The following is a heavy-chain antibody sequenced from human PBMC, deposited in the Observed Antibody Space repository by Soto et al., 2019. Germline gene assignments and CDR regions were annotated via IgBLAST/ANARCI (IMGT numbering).Heavy chain of an antibody. Sequence: PGGSLRLSCAASGFTFSSYGMHWVRQAPGTGLEWVAVIWYDGSNKYYADSVMGRFTISRDNSKNTLYLQMNSLRAEDTAVYYCARRYCSSTSCQSPFDYWGQGTLVTVSS. D-gene: IGHD2-2*01. CDR2: IWYDGSNK. CDR1: GFTFSSYG. CDR3: ARRYCSSTSCQSPFDY. V-gene: IGHV3-33*01. J-gene: IGHJ4*02.